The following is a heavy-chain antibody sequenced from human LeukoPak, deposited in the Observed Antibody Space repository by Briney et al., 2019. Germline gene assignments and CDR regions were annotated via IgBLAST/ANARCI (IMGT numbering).Heavy chain of an antibody. CDR2: IRYDGSNK. CDR3: AQVRYSGSSDAFDI. CDR1: GFTFSSYG. V-gene: IGHV3-30*02. Sequence: GGSLRLSCAASGFTFSSYGMHWVRQAPGKGLEWVAFIRYDGSNKYYADSVKGRFTISRDNSKNTLYLQMNSLRAEDTAVYYCAQVRYSGSSDAFDIWGQGTMVTVSS. J-gene: IGHJ3*02. D-gene: IGHD1-26*01.